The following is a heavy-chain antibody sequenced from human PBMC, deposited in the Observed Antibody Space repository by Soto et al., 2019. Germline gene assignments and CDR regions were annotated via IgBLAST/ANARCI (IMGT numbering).Heavy chain of an antibody. V-gene: IGHV3-7*01. CDR1: GFTFSSYW. D-gene: IGHD6-6*01. CDR2: IKQDGSEK. Sequence: EVQLVESGGGLVQPGGSLRLSCAASGFTFSSYWMSWVRQAPGKGLEWVANIKQDGSEKYYVDSVKGRFTISRDNAKNSLYLQMNSLRAEDTAVYYCAMPLRAARYYYYYYMDVWGKGTTVTVSS. CDR3: AMPLRAARYYYYYYMDV. J-gene: IGHJ6*03.